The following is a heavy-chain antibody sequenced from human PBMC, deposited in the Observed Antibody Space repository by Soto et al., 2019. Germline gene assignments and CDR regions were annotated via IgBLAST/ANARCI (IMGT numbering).Heavy chain of an antibody. Sequence: EVQLLESGGALVQPGGSLRLSCAGSGFSFSTYSMNWVRQAPGKGLEWVSSIYGNGGGTFYADSVKGRFTISRDNSKNTLYLQMNSKRADETAVYYCAKDARVDAYWDFDYWGQGTLVTVSS. CDR2: IYGNGGGT. J-gene: IGHJ4*01. V-gene: IGHV3-23*01. CDR1: GFSFSTYS. CDR3: AKDARVDAYWDFDY. D-gene: IGHD2-8*02.